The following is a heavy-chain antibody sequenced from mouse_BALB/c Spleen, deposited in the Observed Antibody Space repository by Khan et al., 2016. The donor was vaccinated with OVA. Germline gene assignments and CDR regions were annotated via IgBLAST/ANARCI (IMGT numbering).Heavy chain of an antibody. J-gene: IGHJ4*01. V-gene: IGHV1S135*01. Sequence: VQLQQSGPELVKPGASVKVSCKASGYSFTDYNMYWVKQSHGKSLEWIGYIDPYTGGTTYNQKFKGKATLTVDKSSSTAFMHLNSLKSEDCAVYFCARMIITTDYYAMDYWGQGTSVTVSS. CDR2: IDPYTGGT. D-gene: IGHD1-1*01. CDR1: GYSFTDYN. CDR3: ARMIITTDYYAMDY.